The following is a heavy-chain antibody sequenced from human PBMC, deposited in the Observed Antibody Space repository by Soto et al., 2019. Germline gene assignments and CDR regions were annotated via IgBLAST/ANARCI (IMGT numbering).Heavy chain of an antibody. V-gene: IGHV3-23*01. J-gene: IGHJ4*02. Sequence: EVQLLESGGGLVQLGGSPRLSCAASGFTFSSYAMSWVRQAPGKGLEWVSAISGSGGSTYYADSVKGRFTISRDNSKNTLDLQMNSRRAEDTAVYYCAKGGGGRPYSSSSFDYWGQGTLVTVSS. CDR1: GFTFSSYA. CDR2: ISGSGGST. CDR3: AKGGGGRPYSSSSFDY. D-gene: IGHD6-6*01.